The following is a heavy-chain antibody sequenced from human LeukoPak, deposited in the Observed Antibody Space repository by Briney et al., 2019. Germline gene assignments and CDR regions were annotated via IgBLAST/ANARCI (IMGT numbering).Heavy chain of an antibody. Sequence: SETLSLTCTVSGYSISTSYYWSWIRQPPGKGLEWIGEINHSGSTNYNPSLKSRVTISVDTSKNQFSLKLSSVTAADTAVYYCARVHNLTYGYYYYYMDVWGKGTTVTVSS. V-gene: IGHV4-34*01. CDR2: INHSGST. CDR3: ARVHNLTYGYYYYYMDV. J-gene: IGHJ6*03. CDR1: GYSISTSYY. D-gene: IGHD2-21*01.